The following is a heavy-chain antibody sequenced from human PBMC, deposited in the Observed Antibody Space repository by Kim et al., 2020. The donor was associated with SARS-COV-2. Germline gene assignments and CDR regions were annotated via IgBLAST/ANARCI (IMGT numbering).Heavy chain of an antibody. J-gene: IGHJ6*02. Sequence: GGSLRLSCAASGFTFSSYNMNWVRQAPGKGLEWVSYISRSGNTIYYADSVKGRFTISRDNAKNSLYLQMNSLRDEDTAVYYCARAEYYYDSSGSYYGMDVWGQGTTVTVSS. V-gene: IGHV3-48*02. CDR2: ISRSGNTI. CDR1: GFTFSSYN. D-gene: IGHD3-22*01. CDR3: ARAEYYYDSSGSYYGMDV.